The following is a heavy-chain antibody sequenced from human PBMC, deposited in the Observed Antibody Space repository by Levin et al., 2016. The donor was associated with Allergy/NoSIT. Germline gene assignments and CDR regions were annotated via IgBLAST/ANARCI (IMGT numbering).Heavy chain of an antibody. Sequence: ASVKVSCKASGYTFTGYYMHWVRQAPGQGLEWMGWINPNSGGTNYAQKFQGRVTMTRDTSISTAYMELSRLRSDDTAVYYCARDLHATYSSSLVFDYWGQGTLVTVSS. CDR1: GYTFTGYY. CDR2: INPNSGGT. D-gene: IGHD6-13*01. CDR3: ARDLHATYSSSLVFDY. J-gene: IGHJ4*02. V-gene: IGHV1-2*02.